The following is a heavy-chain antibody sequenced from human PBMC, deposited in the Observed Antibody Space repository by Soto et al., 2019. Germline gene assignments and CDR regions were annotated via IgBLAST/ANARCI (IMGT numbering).Heavy chain of an antibody. D-gene: IGHD3-10*01. V-gene: IGHV4-31*01. CDR2: IYYNSGST. J-gene: IGHJ6*01. Sequence: QVQLQESGPGLVKPSQTLSLTCIVSGGSIRSGGYFWSWIRQHPGKGLEWIGNIYYNSGSTYYTPPLTRPVSIAVDASKHQFSLDRRSVTAADTAVYFCTRDKPLASNSNSGKGYYGMEVWGQGTTVIVSP. CDR1: GGSIRSGGYF. CDR3: TRDKPLASNSNSGKGYYGMEV.